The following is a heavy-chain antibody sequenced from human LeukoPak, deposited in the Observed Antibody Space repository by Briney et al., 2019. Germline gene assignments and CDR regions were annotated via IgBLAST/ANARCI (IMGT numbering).Heavy chain of an antibody. D-gene: IGHD5-12*01. CDR1: GYTFTSYG. J-gene: IGHJ4*02. CDR2: ISAYNGNT. Sequence: ASVKVSCKASGYTFTSYGISWVRQAPGQGLEWMGWISAYNGNTNYAQKLQGRVTMTTDTSTSTAYMDLRSLRSDDTAVYYCARDGEARVATGVNFDYWGQGTLVTVSS. CDR3: ARDGEARVATGVNFDY. V-gene: IGHV1-18*01.